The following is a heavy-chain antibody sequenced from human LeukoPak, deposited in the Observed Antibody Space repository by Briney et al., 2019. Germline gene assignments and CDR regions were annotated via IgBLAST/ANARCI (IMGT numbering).Heavy chain of an antibody. CDR2: IYYSGST. V-gene: IGHV4-61*01. D-gene: IGHD2-2*01. Sequence: SETLSLTCTVSGGSISSSSYYWSWIRQPPGKGLEWIGYIYYSGSTNYNPSLKSRVTISVDTSKNQFSLKLSSVTAADTAVYYCAGGMPAQGDWGQGTLVTVSS. CDR3: AGGMPAQGD. J-gene: IGHJ4*02. CDR1: GGSISSSSYY.